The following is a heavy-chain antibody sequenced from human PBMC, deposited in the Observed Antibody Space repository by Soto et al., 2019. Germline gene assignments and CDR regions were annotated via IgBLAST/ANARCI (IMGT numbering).Heavy chain of an antibody. CDR3: ASRSHTPVRSYFDY. CDR2: IYHSGST. Sequence: SETLSLTCAVSGGSISSGGYSWSWIRQPPGKGLEWIGYIYHSGSTYYNPSLKRRVTISVDRSKNQFSLKLSSVTAADTAVYYCASRSHTPVRSYFDYLGQGTLVTVSS. CDR1: GGSISSGGYS. J-gene: IGHJ4*02. D-gene: IGHD4-17*01. V-gene: IGHV4-30-2*01.